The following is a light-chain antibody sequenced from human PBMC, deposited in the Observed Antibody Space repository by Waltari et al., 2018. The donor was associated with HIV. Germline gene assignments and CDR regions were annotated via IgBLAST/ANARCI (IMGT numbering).Light chain of an antibody. CDR1: QSVSSY. Sequence: EIVLTQSPATLSLSPGERATLSCRASQSVSSYLAWYQQKPGQAPRLLIYDASNRATGIPAMFSGSGSGTDFTLTISSLEPEDFAVYYCQQRSNWSLVTFGGGTKVEIK. CDR3: QQRSNWSLVT. V-gene: IGKV3-11*01. J-gene: IGKJ4*01. CDR2: DAS.